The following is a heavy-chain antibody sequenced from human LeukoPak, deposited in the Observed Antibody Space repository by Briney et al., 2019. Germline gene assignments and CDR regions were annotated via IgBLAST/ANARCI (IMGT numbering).Heavy chain of an antibody. CDR2: IIPIFGTA. Sequence: GAGVKVSCKASGGTFSSYAISWLRQAPGRGLEWMGGIIPIFGTANYAQKFQGRVTITTDESTSTAYMELSSLRSEDTALYYCASRGCSSTSCYHTYWYFDLWGRGTLVTVSS. CDR3: ASRGCSSTSCYHTYWYFDL. CDR1: GGTFSSYA. V-gene: IGHV1-69*05. J-gene: IGHJ2*01. D-gene: IGHD2-2*01.